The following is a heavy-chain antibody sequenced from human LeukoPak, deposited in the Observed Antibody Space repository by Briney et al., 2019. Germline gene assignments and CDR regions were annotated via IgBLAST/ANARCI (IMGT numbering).Heavy chain of an antibody. CDR3: AKRGSGWSLDY. Sequence: GGSLRLSCAASGFIYAMTWVRQAPGKGLEWVSAITGSGGTTNYADSVKGRFTISRDNSKNTLYLQMNSLRAEDTAVYYCAKRGSGWSLDYWGQGTLVTVSS. CDR1: GFIYA. CDR2: ITGSGGTT. D-gene: IGHD6-19*01. J-gene: IGHJ4*02. V-gene: IGHV3-23*01.